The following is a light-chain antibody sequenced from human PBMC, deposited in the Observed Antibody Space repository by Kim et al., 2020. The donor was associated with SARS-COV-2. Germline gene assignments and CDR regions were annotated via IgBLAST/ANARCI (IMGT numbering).Light chain of an antibody. CDR2: HSS. J-gene: IGKJ2*01. CDR1: QTITGDY. Sequence: EIVLTQSPDTLSLSPGQRATLSCRASQTITGDYLAWYQHKPGQPPRLLMYHSSTSGSGTDFTLTISRLDPQDSAVYFCHQYGGATYTFGPGTKLEI. V-gene: IGKV3-20*01. CDR3: HQYGGATYT.